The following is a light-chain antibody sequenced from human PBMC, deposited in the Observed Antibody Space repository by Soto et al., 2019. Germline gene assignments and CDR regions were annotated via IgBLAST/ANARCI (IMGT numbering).Light chain of an antibody. CDR2: DAS. Sequence: DIQMTQSPSTLSASFGDRVTITCRASQSISSGLAWYQQKPGKAPKVLIYDASSLQSGVPSRFSGSGSGTEFTLTISSLQPEDFAIYYCQQYNSYSPWTFGQGTKV. J-gene: IGKJ1*01. V-gene: IGKV1-5*01. CDR3: QQYNSYSPWT. CDR1: QSISSG.